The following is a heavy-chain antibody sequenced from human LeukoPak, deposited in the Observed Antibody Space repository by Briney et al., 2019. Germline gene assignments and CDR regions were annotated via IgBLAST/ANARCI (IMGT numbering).Heavy chain of an antibody. Sequence: SETLSLTCAVSGGSISSGGYSWSWIRQPPGKGLEWIGYIYHSGSTYYNPSLKSRVTISVDTSKNQFSLKLSSVTAADTAVYYCARDRPYGDYVPSLFDWGQGTLVTVSS. CDR1: GGSISSGGYS. CDR3: ARDRPYGDYVPSLFD. V-gene: IGHV4-30-2*01. CDR2: IYHSGST. D-gene: IGHD4-17*01. J-gene: IGHJ4*02.